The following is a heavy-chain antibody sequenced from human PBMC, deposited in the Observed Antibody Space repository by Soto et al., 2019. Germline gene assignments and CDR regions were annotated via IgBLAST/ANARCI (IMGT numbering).Heavy chain of an antibody. CDR2: ISSSSSYI. J-gene: IGHJ4*02. V-gene: IGHV3-21*01. Sequence: GGSLRLSCAASGFTFSSYSMNWVRQAPGKGLEWVSSISSSSSYIYYADSVKGRFTISRDNAKNSLYLQMNSLRAEDEAVYYCGRELDGSGYYFDYWGQGTLVTVSS. CDR1: GFTFSSYS. D-gene: IGHD3-22*01. CDR3: GRELDGSGYYFDY.